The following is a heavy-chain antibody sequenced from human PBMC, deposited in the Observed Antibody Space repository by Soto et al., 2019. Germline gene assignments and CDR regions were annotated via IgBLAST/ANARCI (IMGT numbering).Heavy chain of an antibody. CDR1: GGSISSGEYY. Sequence: QVQLQESGPGLVKPSQTLSLTCTVSGGSISSGEYYWSWIRQPPGKCLEWIGYIYYSGSTYYNTSLQCRVTISVDTSKNQFSLKLSSVTAADTAVYYCARVGGFGATTIDYWGQGTLVTVSA. D-gene: IGHD3-10*01. V-gene: IGHV4-30-4*01. CDR3: ARVGGFGATTIDY. CDR2: IYYSGST. J-gene: IGHJ4*02.